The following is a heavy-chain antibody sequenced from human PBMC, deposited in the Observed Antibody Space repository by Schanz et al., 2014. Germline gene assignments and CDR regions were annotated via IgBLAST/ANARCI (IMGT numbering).Heavy chain of an antibody. CDR3: AKAADWPVTRFDP. Sequence: EVQLLESGGGLVQPGGSLRLSCAASGFAVDNYYMSCVRQAPGRGLEWVSIIFTDGRTYYADSVKGRFTISRDSSKNTLYLQMSSLRADDTAVYYCAKAADWPVTRFDPWGQGTLVTVSS. D-gene: IGHD3-9*01. V-gene: IGHV3-53*01. CDR2: IFTDGRT. CDR1: GFAVDNYY. J-gene: IGHJ5*02.